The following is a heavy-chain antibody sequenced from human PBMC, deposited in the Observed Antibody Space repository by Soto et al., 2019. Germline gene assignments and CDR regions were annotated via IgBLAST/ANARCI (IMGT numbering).Heavy chain of an antibody. CDR2: IYYSGST. CDR3: ARGLNDSSGYCWFPYYYFDY. V-gene: IGHV4-59*01. D-gene: IGHD3-22*01. Sequence: PSETLSLTCTVSGGSISSYYWSWIRQPPGKGLEWIGYIYYSGSTNYNPSLKSRVTISVDTSKNQFSLKLSSVTAADTAVYYCARGLNDSSGYCWFPYYYFDYWGQGTLVTVSS. J-gene: IGHJ4*02. CDR1: GGSISSYY.